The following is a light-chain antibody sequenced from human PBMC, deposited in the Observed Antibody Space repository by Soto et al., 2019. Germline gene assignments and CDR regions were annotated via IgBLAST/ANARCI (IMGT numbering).Light chain of an antibody. J-gene: IGLJ2*01. Sequence: QSVLTQSPSASASLGASVKLTCTLSSGHSSYAIAWHQQQPEKGPRYLMKLNSDGSHSKGDRIPDRFSGSSSGAERYLTISSLQSEDEADYYCQTWGTDIVVFGGGTKLTVL. CDR1: SGHSSYA. CDR3: QTWGTDIVV. V-gene: IGLV4-69*01. CDR2: LNSDGSH.